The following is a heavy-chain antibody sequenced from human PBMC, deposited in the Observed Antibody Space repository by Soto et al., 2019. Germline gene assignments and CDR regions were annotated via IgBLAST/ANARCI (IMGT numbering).Heavy chain of an antibody. CDR2: ISAYNGNT. J-gene: IGHJ3*01. D-gene: IGHD3-10*02. CDR3: PVLFRQPFGC. Sequence: GASVKVSCKASGYTFTSYGINWVRQAPGQGPEWMGWISAYNGNTNYAQKLQGRVSMTTNTSTSTAYMELRSLTSDDSAMYCGPVLFRQPFGCWGQLTMVTVSS. V-gene: IGHV1-18*04. CDR1: GYTFTSYG.